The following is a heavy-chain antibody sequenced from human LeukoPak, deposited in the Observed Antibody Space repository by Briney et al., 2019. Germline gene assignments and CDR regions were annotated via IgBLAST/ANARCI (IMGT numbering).Heavy chain of an antibody. CDR1: GGSISSGDYY. D-gene: IGHD4-11*01. Sequence: PSQTLSLTCTVSGGSISSGDYYWSWIRQPPGKGLEWIGEINHSGSTNYIPSLKSRVTISADTSKNQFSLKLSSVTAADTAVYYCARGVGVYSNYPTYYYYYYMGVRGKGTTVTVSS. V-gene: IGHV4-30-4*08. CDR2: INHSGST. J-gene: IGHJ6*03. CDR3: ARGVGVYSNYPTYYYYYYMGV.